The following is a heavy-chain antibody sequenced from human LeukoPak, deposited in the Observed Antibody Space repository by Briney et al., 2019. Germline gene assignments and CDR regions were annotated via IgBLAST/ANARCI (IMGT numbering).Heavy chain of an antibody. Sequence: PGGSLRLSCAASGLTFSKSWMSWVRQAPGQGLEWVAAIKGDGSAEDYVDSVQGRFTISRGNSKNSLYLQMDSLRVEDTAIYYCATYTNWVAGDVWGQGTTVSVSS. V-gene: IGHV3-7*03. CDR3: ATYTNWVAGDV. CDR2: IKGDGSAE. J-gene: IGHJ6*02. D-gene: IGHD1-1*01. CDR1: GLTFSKSW.